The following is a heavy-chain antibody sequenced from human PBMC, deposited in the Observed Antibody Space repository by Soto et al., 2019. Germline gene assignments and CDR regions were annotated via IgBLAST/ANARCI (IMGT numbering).Heavy chain of an antibody. D-gene: IGHD2-15*01. CDR3: AREGSYCGGGSCYKSRDY. V-gene: IGHV3-23*01. CDR2: IGGGRGRT. CDR1: GFTFSSYA. J-gene: IGHJ4*02. Sequence: EVQLLESGGGLIQPGGSLRLSCAASGFTFSSYAMNWVRQAPGKGLEWVSVIGGGRGRTYYADSVKGRFTISRDNSKNTLELQKNSLRAEDTAVYYWAREGSYCGGGSCYKSRDYWGQGTLVTVSS.